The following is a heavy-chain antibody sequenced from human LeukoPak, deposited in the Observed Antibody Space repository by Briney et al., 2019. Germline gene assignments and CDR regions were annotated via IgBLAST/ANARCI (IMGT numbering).Heavy chain of an antibody. Sequence: SETLSLTCTVSGGSISSSSYYWGWIRQPPGKGLEWIGSIYYSGSTYYNPSLKSRGTISVDTSKNQFSLKLSSVTAADTAVYYCARRRSGWYWDYWGKGTLVTVSS. CDR1: GGSISSSSYY. D-gene: IGHD6-19*01. CDR2: IYYSGST. J-gene: IGHJ4*02. CDR3: ARRRSGWYWDY. V-gene: IGHV4-39*01.